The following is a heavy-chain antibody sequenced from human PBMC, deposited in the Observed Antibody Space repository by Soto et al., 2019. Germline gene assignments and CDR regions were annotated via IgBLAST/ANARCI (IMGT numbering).Heavy chain of an antibody. D-gene: IGHD3-10*01. CDR1: GYTFTSYD. J-gene: IGHJ4*02. V-gene: IGHV1-8*01. Sequence: QVQLVQSGAEVRTPGASVKVSCKASGYTFTSYDINWVRQATGQGPEWMGWMNPDSGNTGYVQKFQGRVTMTRNTTISTAYMELSRLRSEDTAVYYCASSVGGSNVNFDYWGQGTLVTVSS. CDR2: MNPDSGNT. CDR3: ASSVGGSNVNFDY.